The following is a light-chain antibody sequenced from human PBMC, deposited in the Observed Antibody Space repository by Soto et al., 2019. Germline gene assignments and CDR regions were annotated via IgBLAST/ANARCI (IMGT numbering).Light chain of an antibody. V-gene: IGKV1-12*01. CDR1: QDIGSW. CDR3: LQANSFPLT. CDR2: AAS. J-gene: IGKJ4*01. Sequence: DIQMTQSPSSVSASVGDTVTVTCRASQDIGSWLSWYQQKPGKAPRLLIYAASYLQRGIPSRFSGSGSGTDFTLTISILQPEDFTTYYCLQANSFPLTFGGGTKVEIK.